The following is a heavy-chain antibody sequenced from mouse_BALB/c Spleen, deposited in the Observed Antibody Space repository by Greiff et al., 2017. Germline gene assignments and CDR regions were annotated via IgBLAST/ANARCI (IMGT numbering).Heavy chain of an antibody. J-gene: IGHJ4*01. CDR2: ISSGSSTI. CDR1: GFTFSSFG. D-gene: IGHD4-1*01. Sequence: DVQLVESGGGLVQPGGSRKLSCAASGFTFSSFGMHWVRQAPEKGLEWVAYISSGSSTIYYADTVKGRFTISRDNPKNTLFLQMTSLRSEDTAMYYCASGHLGYYAMDYWGQGTSVTVSS. CDR3: ASGHLGYYAMDY. V-gene: IGHV5-17*02.